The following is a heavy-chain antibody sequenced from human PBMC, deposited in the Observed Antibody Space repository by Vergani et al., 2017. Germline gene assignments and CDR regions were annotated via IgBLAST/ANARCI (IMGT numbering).Heavy chain of an antibody. CDR1: ESTFSDYN. J-gene: IGHJ5*01. Sequence: QMQLVQSGAEVKKTGSSMKVSCQASESTFSDYNIHWVRQAPGQGLQWMGWISPKTGDTDYLQRFQDRVTMTRDASTKTVYLKMTRLTSDDTAIYYCAHSWNFGRRDWFDSWGPGTLVTVSS. CDR2: ISPKTGDT. CDR3: AHSWNFGRRDWFDS. D-gene: IGHD1-26*01. V-gene: IGHV1-2*02.